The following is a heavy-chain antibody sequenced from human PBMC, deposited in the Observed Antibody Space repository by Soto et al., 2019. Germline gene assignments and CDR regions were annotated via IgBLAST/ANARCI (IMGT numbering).Heavy chain of an antibody. V-gene: IGHV4-4*07. Sequence: QVQLQESGPGLVKPSETLTLICSVSGASVRSNYWSWIRKSAGKGLEWIGRVSATGGSTYNPSLRCRATMSVDTSKLQFSLRLTSMTAADMATYFCAIDPLPSDSSAAWGRGTLVSVSS. CDR1: GASVRSNY. CDR3: AIDPLPSDSSAA. D-gene: IGHD3-22*01. CDR2: VSATGGS. J-gene: IGHJ5*02.